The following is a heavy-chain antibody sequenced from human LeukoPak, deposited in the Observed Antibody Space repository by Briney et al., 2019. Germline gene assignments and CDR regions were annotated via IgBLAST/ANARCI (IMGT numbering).Heavy chain of an antibody. CDR3: ARDHWLFSSKTWYYYGMDV. CDR1: GGSISPYY. J-gene: IGHJ6*02. Sequence: PSETLSLTCVVSGGSISPYYWSWIRQSPGKGQEWIGYIDPSGSASYNPSLKSRVTIFVDTSKNLFSLILTSVSASDTAIYYCARDHWLFSSKTWYYYGMDVWGQGTTVTVSS. CDR2: IDPSGSA. V-gene: IGHV4-59*01. D-gene: IGHD3-9*01.